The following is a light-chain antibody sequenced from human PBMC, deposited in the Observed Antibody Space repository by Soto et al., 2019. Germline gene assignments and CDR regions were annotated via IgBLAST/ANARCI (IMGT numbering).Light chain of an antibody. V-gene: IGKV4-1*01. J-gene: IGKJ5*01. CDR2: WAS. CDR1: QSVLYSSNSKNY. CDR3: QQYGTSEII. Sequence: DIVMTQSPDSLAVSLGERATINCKSSQSVLYSSNSKNYLAWYQQKPGQPPKLLIYWASTRESGVPDRFSGSGSGTDFTLTISRLEPEDFAVFFCQQYGTSEIIFGQGTRLEIK.